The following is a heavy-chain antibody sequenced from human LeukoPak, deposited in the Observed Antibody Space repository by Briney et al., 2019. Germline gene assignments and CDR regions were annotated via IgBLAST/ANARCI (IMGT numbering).Heavy chain of an antibody. CDR1: GFTFSDYY. CDR3: ARDGTNADY. J-gene: IGHJ4*02. V-gene: IGHV3-7*01. Sequence: GGSLRLSCAASGFTFSDYYMSWIRQAPGKGLEWVANIKQDGSEKYYVDSVKGRFTISRDNAKNSLYLQMNSLRAEDTAVYYCARDGTNADYWGQGTLVTVSS. CDR2: IKQDGSEK. D-gene: IGHD1-1*01.